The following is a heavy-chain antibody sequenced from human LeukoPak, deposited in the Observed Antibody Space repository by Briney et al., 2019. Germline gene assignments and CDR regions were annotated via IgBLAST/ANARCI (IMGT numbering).Heavy chain of an antibody. CDR1: GYSFTNHR. D-gene: IGHD1-1*01. J-gene: IGHJ4*02. Sequence: GESLKISCKGSGYSFTNHRIGWVRQMPGKGLEWMGIISPGDSITRYSLSFQGHVNISADRSISTAYLQWSSLQASDTAMYYCARERYGGVDYWGQGTLVTVSS. CDR2: ISPGDSIT. CDR3: ARERYGGVDY. V-gene: IGHV5-51*01.